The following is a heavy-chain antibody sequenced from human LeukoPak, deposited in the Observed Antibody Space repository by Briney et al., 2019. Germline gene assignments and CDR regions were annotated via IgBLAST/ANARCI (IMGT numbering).Heavy chain of an antibody. V-gene: IGHV1-18*01. J-gene: IGHJ5*02. CDR3: AGGEYYQGSGSYSGWVDP. Sequence: ASVKDSCKASGGTFSSYAISWVRQAPGQGLEWMGWISAYNGNTNYAQKLQGRVTMTTDTSTSTAYMELRSLRSDDTAVYYCAGGEYYQGSGSYSGWVDPWGQGTLVTVSS. CDR2: ISAYNGNT. D-gene: IGHD3-10*01. CDR1: GGTFSSYA.